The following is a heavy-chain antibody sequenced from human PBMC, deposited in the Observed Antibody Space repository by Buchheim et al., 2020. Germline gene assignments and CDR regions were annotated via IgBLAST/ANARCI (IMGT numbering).Heavy chain of an antibody. V-gene: IGHV4-39*01. CDR1: GGSISSSSYY. CDR2: IYYSGST. D-gene: IGHD3-22*01. Sequence: QLQLQESGPGLVKPSETLSLTCTVSGGSISSSSYYWGWIRQPPGKGLEWIGSIYYSGSTYYNPSLKSRVTISVDTPKNQFSLKLSSVTAADTAVYYCATDSSGYFPNYYYGMDVWGQGTT. CDR3: ATDSSGYFPNYYYGMDV. J-gene: IGHJ6*02.